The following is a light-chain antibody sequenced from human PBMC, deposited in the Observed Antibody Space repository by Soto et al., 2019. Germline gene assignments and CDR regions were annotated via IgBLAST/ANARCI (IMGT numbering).Light chain of an antibody. CDR3: CSYGGSYPWV. CDR2: DVT. V-gene: IGLV2-11*01. CDR1: SSNVGGYNY. Sequence: QSVLTQPRSVSGAPRQSVTISCTGTSSNVGGYNYVSWYQQHPGKAPQLMIYDVTRRPSGVPDRFSGSKSGNTASLTISGLQAEDEADYYCCSYGGSYPWVFGGGTKLTVL. J-gene: IGLJ3*02.